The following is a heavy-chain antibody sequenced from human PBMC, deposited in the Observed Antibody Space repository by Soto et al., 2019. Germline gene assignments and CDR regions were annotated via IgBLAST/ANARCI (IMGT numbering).Heavy chain of an antibody. CDR3: VSQRTSVLTQAYFDY. CDR2: VYYRGRS. V-gene: IGHV4-39*01. CDR1: GGSVSNSNYY. D-gene: IGHD2-8*01. Sequence: SETQSLTCPVSGGSVSNSNYYWGWIRQSPGKGLEWIGSVYYRGRSYSKSSVKSRVTISVDTSKNQFSLNLNSVTASDTAVYYCVSQRTSVLTQAYFDYWGPGALVTVSS. J-gene: IGHJ4*02.